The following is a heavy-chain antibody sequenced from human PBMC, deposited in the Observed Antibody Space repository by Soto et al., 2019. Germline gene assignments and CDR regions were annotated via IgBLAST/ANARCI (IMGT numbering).Heavy chain of an antibody. D-gene: IGHD4-4*01. J-gene: IGHJ5*02. CDR3: ARERASSYTLDP. CDR2: IYYSGST. V-gene: IGHV4-30-4*01. CDR1: GGSISSGDYY. Sequence: PSETLSLTCTVSGGSISSGDYYWSWIRQPPGKGLEWIGYIYYSGSTYYNPSLKSRVTISVDTSKNQFSLKLSSVTAADTAVYYCARERASSYTLDPWGQGTLVTVS.